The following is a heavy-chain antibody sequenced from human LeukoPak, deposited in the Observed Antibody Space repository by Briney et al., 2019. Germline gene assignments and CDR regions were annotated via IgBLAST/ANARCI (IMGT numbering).Heavy chain of an antibody. D-gene: IGHD6-19*01. CDR3: ARGFRYSSGWYGY. CDR2: MNPNSGNT. J-gene: IGHJ4*02. CDR1: GYTFTSYD. V-gene: IGHV1-8*01. Sequence: ASVKVSCKASGYTFTSYDVNWVRQATGQGLEWMGWMNPNSGNTGYAQKFQGRVTVTRNTSISTAYMELSSLRSEDTAVYYCARGFRYSSGWYGYWGQGTLVTVSS.